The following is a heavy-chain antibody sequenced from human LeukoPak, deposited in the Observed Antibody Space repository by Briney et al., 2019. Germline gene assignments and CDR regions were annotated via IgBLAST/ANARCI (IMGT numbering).Heavy chain of an antibody. CDR1: GYTFTSYG. V-gene: IGHV1-18*01. CDR3: ARDGYCSGGSCYSIAEYFQH. D-gene: IGHD2-15*01. J-gene: IGHJ1*01. CDR2: ISAYNGNT. Sequence: ASVKVSCKASGYTFTSYGISWVRQAPGQGLEWMGWISAYNGNTNYAQKLQGRVTMTTDTSTSTAYMELRSLRSDDTAVYYCARDGYCSGGSCYSIAEYFQHWGQGTLVTVSS.